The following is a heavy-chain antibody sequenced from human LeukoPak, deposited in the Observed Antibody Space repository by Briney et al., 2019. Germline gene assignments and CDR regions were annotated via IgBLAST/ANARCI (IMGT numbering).Heavy chain of an antibody. J-gene: IGHJ1*01. CDR2: ISAYNGNT. V-gene: IGHV1-18*01. CDR3: ARNTVTDEYFQH. Sequence: ASVKVSCKASGYTFTIYGISWVRQAPGQGLEWMGWISAYNGNTNYAQKLQGRVTMTTDTSTSTAYMELRSLRSDDTAVYYCARNTVTDEYFQHWGQGTLVTVSS. CDR1: GYTFTIYG. D-gene: IGHD4-17*01.